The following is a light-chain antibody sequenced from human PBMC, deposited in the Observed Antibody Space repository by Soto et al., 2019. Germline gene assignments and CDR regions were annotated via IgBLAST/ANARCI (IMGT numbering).Light chain of an antibody. CDR2: YAS. V-gene: IGKV3-15*01. J-gene: IGKJ5*01. CDR3: QQYNEWPPIT. CDR1: QSVNNN. Sequence: EIIMTQSPATLSVSPGERATLSCRASQSVNNNVAWYQQKPGHPPRLLIYYASTRATDIPARFSGSWSGTEFTLPISSLQSEDFALYYCQQYNEWPPITFGQGTRLEIK.